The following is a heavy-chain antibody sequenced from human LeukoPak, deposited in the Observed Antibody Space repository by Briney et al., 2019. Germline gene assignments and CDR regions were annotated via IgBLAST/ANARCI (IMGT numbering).Heavy chain of an antibody. J-gene: IGHJ4*02. V-gene: IGHV3-9*01. CDR3: AKDYCSGGSCYCDY. CDR1: GFTFDDYA. CDR2: ISWNSGSI. Sequence: GGSLRLSCAASGFTFDDYAMHWVRQAPGKGLEWVSGISWNSGSIGYADSVKGRFTISRDNAKNSLYLQMNSLRAEDTVLYYCAKDYCSGGSCYCDYWGQGTLVTVSS. D-gene: IGHD2-15*01.